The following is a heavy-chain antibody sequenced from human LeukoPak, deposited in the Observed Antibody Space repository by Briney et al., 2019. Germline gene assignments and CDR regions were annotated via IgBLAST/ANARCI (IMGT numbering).Heavy chain of an antibody. D-gene: IGHD3-10*01. CDR2: IWSDENDK. J-gene: IGHJ5*02. Sequence: GGSLRLSCAASGFTFSNYAMHWVRQAPDKGLEGVAVIWSDENDKYYAESVKGRFTISRDNSKKTLYLQINSLRAEDTALYYCARGLRGSGSSYIAEALFDPWGQGTLVTVSS. CDR1: GFTFSNYA. CDR3: ARGLRGSGSSYIAEALFDP. V-gene: IGHV3-33*01.